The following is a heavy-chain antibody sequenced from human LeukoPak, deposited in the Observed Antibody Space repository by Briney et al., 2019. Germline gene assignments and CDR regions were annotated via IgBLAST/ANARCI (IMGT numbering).Heavy chain of an antibody. Sequence: GASVKVSCKASGYTFTSYGISWVRQAPGQGLEWMGWISAYNGNTNYAQKLQGRVTMTTGTSTSTAYMELRSLRSDDTAVYYCARDGFGGSGVAYYMDVWGKGTTVTVSS. D-gene: IGHD3-10*01. CDR2: ISAYNGNT. V-gene: IGHV1-18*01. CDR3: ARDGFGGSGVAYYMDV. CDR1: GYTFTSYG. J-gene: IGHJ6*03.